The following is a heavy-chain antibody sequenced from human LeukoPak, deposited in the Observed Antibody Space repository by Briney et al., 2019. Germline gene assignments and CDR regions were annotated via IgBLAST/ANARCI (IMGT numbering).Heavy chain of an antibody. V-gene: IGHV4-59*08. CDR3: ARLGLKAAAGNWFDP. D-gene: IGHD6-13*01. CDR1: GGSISSYY. CDR2: IYYSGST. J-gene: IGHJ5*02. Sequence: PSETLSLTCTVSGGSISSYYWSWIRQPPGKGLEWIGYIYYSGSTNSNPPLKSRVTISIDASKNQFSLKLSSVTAADTAVYYCARLGLKAAAGNWFDPWGQGTLVTVSS.